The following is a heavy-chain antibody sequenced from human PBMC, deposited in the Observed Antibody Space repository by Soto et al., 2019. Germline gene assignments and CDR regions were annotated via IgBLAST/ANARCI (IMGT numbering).Heavy chain of an antibody. D-gene: IGHD6-13*01. CDR3: AKGDSTTHGDSFDI. CDR1: GGSISFYN. J-gene: IGHJ3*02. Sequence: SETLSLTCSVSGGSISFYNWNWIRQSPEKGLEWIGYVYHSGRTNCNPSLKSRVTISVDTSKNQFSLQLSAVTAADTAVYYCAKGDSTTHGDSFDIWGQGTMVTVSS. V-gene: IGHV4-59*01. CDR2: VYHSGRT.